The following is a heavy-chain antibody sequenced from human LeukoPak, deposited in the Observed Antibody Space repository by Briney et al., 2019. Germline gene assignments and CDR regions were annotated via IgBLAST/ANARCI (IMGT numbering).Heavy chain of an antibody. V-gene: IGHV4-59*01. D-gene: IGHD3-3*01. CDR2: IYYSGST. CDR3: AVGGGFWSGYWTPAIDY. J-gene: IGHJ4*02. Sequence: SETLSLTCTVSGGSITSYYWSWIRQPPGKGLEWIGYIYYSGSTNYNPSLKSRVTISVDTSKNQFSLKLSSVTAADTAVYYCAVGGGFWSGYWTPAIDYWGQGTLVTVSS. CDR1: GGSITSYY.